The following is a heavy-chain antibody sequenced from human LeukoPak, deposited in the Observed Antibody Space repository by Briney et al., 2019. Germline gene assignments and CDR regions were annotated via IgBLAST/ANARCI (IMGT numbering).Heavy chain of an antibody. V-gene: IGHV3-23*01. D-gene: IGHD2-15*01. CDR1: GFTFSSYA. CDR3: ARMGRAGVVVVAASLIFDY. J-gene: IGHJ4*02. CDR2: ISGSGGST. Sequence: GRSLRLSCAASGFTFSSYAMSWVRQAPGKGLEWVSAISGSGGSTYYADSVKGRFTISRDNSKNTLYLQMNSLRAEDTAVYYCARMGRAGVVVVAASLIFDYWGQGTLVTVSS.